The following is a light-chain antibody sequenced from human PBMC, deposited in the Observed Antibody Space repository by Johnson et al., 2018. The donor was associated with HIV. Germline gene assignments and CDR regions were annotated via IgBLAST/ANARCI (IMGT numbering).Light chain of an antibody. CDR1: SSNIGNNY. J-gene: IGLJ1*01. CDR2: DNN. Sequence: AAPGQKVTISCSGSSSNIGNNYVSWYQQLPGTAPKLLIYDNNKRPSGIPDRFSGSKSGTSATLGITGLQTGDEADYYCGTWDSSLSAGVFGTGTNVTVL. V-gene: IGLV1-51*01. CDR3: GTWDSSLSAGV.